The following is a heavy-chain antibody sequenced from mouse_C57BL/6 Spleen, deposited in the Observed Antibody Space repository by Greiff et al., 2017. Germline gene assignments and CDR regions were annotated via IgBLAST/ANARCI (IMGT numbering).Heavy chain of an antibody. CDR1: GYTFTEYT. CDR3: ARHEDRGLRDPYYYAMDY. CDR2: FYPGSGSI. V-gene: IGHV1-62-2*01. Sequence: QVQLQQSGAELVKPGASVKLSCKASGYTFTEYTIHWVKQRSGQGLEWIGWFYPGSGSIKYNEKFKDKATLTADKSSSTVYMELSRLTSEDSAVYFCARHEDRGLRDPYYYAMDYWGQGTSVTVSS. D-gene: IGHD1-1*01. J-gene: IGHJ4*01.